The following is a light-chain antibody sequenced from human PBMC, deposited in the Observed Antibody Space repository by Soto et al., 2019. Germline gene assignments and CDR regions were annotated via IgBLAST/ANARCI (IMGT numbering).Light chain of an antibody. CDR1: QSVSSN. CDR2: GAS. Sequence: ELVMTQSPATLSVSPGERATLSCRASQSVSSNLAWYQQKPGQAPRLLIYGASTRATAVPARFSGSGSGTEFTLTISSLQSEDFAFYYCQQYNNWPFTFGPGTKVDIK. V-gene: IGKV3-15*01. CDR3: QQYNNWPFT. J-gene: IGKJ3*01.